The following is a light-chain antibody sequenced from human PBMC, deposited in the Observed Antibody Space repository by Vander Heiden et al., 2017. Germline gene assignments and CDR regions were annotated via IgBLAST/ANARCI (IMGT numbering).Light chain of an antibody. J-gene: IGKJ2*01. CDR1: QSISSY. V-gene: IGKV1-39*01. CDR3: QQSYRTPYT. Sequence: DIQMTQSPSSLSASVGDRVTITCRASQSISSYLNWYQQKPGKAPKLLIYAASSLQSGVPSRFSGSGSGTDFTLTISSLQPEDFATYSCQQSYRTPYTFGPGTKLEIK. CDR2: AAS.